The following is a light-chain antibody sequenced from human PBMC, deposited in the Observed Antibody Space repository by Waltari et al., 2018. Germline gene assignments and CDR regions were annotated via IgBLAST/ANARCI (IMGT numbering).Light chain of an antibody. CDR1: QSVSSS. CDR3: LQRGDWPLT. CDR2: GAS. V-gene: IGKV3D-15*01. J-gene: IGKJ4*01. Sequence: EIVMTQSPATLSLSPGERVTLSCRASQSVSSSLGWYQQKPGQAPSLLIDGASSRATGIPDRFSGSEAGTDFTLTISRLEAEDVGVDDCLQRGDWPLTFGGGTKVEIK.